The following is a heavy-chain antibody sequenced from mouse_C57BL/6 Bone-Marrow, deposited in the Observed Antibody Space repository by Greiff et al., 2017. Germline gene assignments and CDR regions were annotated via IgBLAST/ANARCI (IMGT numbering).Heavy chain of an antibody. CDR2: IYWDEDK. V-gene: IGHV8-9*01. CDR1: VFSLSTFGMG. D-gene: IGHD1-1*01. Sequence: QVTLKESGPGILQPSQTLSLTCSFSVFSLSTFGMGVSWIRQPSGKGLEWLAHIYWDEDKHYKPSLKSRLTISKDTSNNQVFLKITTVDTADTATYYSARRYYGSSPFAYWGQGTLVTVSA. CDR3: ARRYYGSSPFAY. J-gene: IGHJ3*01.